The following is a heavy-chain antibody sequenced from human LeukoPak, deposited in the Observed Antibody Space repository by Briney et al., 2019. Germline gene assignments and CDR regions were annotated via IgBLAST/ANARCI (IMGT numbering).Heavy chain of an antibody. CDR1: GFTVSNYY. Sequence: GGSLRLSRAASGFTVSNYYMSWVRQAPGKGLEWVSVIYSDANAFYPDSVKGRFTISRDNSKNTLYLQMNSVRDEDTDVFHCARGLRNYLYAYEYWGQGTLVTVSS. V-gene: IGHV3-66*02. J-gene: IGHJ4*01. D-gene: IGHD3-16*02. CDR3: ARGLRNYLYAYEY. CDR2: IYSDANA.